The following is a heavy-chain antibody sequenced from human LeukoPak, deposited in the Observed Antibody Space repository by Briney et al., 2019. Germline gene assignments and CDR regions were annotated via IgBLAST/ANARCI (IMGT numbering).Heavy chain of an antibody. D-gene: IGHD1-1*01. CDR3: AKATGTFYYFDY. J-gene: IGHJ4*02. V-gene: IGHV3-23*01. CDR2: ISGSGGST. Sequence: GGSLRLSCAASGFTFTTYAMTWVRQAPGKGLEWVSAISGSGGSTYYADSVKGRFTISRDNSKNTLYLQMNSLRAEDTAVYYCAKATGTFYYFDYWGQGTLVTVSS. CDR1: GFTFTTYA.